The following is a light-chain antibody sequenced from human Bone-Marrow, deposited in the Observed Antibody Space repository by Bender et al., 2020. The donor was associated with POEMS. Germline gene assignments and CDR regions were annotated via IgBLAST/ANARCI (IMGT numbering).Light chain of an antibody. Sequence: QSVLTQPPSASGTPGQRVTISCSGGSSNIGAHAVNWYQHLPGTAPNLLIYPSHRRPSQVPDRFSGSGSGTSASLALSGLQSEDEADYCGADWDDCLKGWVFGGGTKLDVL. CDR2: PSH. J-gene: IGLJ3*02. CDR3: ADWDDCLKGWV. V-gene: IGLV1-44*01. CDR1: SSNIGAHA.